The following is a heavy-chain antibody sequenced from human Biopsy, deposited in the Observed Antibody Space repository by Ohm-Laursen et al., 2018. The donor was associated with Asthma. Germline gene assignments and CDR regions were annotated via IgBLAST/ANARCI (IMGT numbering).Heavy chain of an antibody. Sequence: SLRLSCAASGFTFSSYAMSWVRQAPGKGLEWVSAIRDSGGSTYYADSVKGRFTISRDNSKNTLYLQMNSPRAEDTAVYYCAKSERYFDWYWFEPWGQGTLVTVSS. D-gene: IGHD3-9*01. CDR1: GFTFSSYA. CDR2: IRDSGGST. CDR3: AKSERYFDWYWFEP. V-gene: IGHV3-23*01. J-gene: IGHJ5*02.